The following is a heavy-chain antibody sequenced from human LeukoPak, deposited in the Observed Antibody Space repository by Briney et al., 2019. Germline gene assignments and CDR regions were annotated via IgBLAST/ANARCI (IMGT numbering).Heavy chain of an antibody. CDR1: GGSISRYY. Sequence: SETLSLTCTVSGGSISRYYWSWIRQPPGRGLEWIGYIYYSGSTDYNPSLKSRVTISVDTSKNQFSLKLSSVTAADTAVYYCARHYYDSSGYFYQDYWGQGTLVTVSS. CDR3: ARHYYDSSGYFYQDY. CDR2: IYYSGST. V-gene: IGHV4-59*08. D-gene: IGHD3-22*01. J-gene: IGHJ4*02.